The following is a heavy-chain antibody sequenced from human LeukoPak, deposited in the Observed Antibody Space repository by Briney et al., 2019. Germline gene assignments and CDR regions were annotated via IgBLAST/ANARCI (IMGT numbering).Heavy chain of an antibody. CDR1: GFTFSSYS. CDR2: ISSSSSYI. CDR3: ARGAHGYRLDY. D-gene: IGHD5-24*01. J-gene: IGHJ4*02. V-gene: IGHV3-21*01. Sequence: GGSLRLSCAASGFTFSSYSMNWVRQAPGKGLEWVSSISSSSSYIYYADSVKGRFTISRDNAKNPLYLQMNSLRAEDTAVYYCARGAHGYRLDYWGQGTLVTVSS.